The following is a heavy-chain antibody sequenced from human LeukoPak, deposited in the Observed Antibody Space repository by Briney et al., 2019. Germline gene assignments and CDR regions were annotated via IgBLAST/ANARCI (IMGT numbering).Heavy chain of an antibody. CDR3: ARLEVRGAPIDI. J-gene: IGHJ3*02. D-gene: IGHD3-10*01. V-gene: IGHV1-69*04. Sequence: SVKVSCKASGGTFSSYAISWVRQAPGQGLEWMGRIIPILGIANYAQKFQGRVTITADKSTSTAYMGLSSLRSEDTAVYYCARLEVRGAPIDIWGQGTMVTVSS. CDR1: GGTFSSYA. CDR2: IIPILGIA.